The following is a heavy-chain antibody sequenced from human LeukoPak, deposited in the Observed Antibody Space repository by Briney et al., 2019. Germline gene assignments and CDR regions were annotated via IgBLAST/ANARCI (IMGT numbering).Heavy chain of an antibody. D-gene: IGHD5-24*01. J-gene: IGHJ4*02. CDR3: AKENTRDGYRHFHY. V-gene: IGHV3-30*02. CDR2: IRYDENTK. Sequence: GTSLRLSCAASGFTFRDYAMHWVRQAPGKGLEWVACIRYDENTKYYADSVKGRFTVSRDNSENTLFLQMNSQRAEDTAVYYCAKENTRDGYRHFHYWGQGTLVTVSS. CDR1: GFTFRDYA.